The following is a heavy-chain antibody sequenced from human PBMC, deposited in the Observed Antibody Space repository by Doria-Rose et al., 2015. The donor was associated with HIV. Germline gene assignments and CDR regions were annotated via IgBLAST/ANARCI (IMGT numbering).Heavy chain of an antibody. Sequence: QVTLKESGPVLVKPTKTLTLTCTVSGVSLSSPGMGVSWIRQPPGKALEWLANIFSDDERSYNTSLKSRLTISRCTSKSQVVLTMTDMDPVDTATYYCARIKSSRWYHKYYFDFWGQGTLVIVSA. V-gene: IGHV2-26*01. CDR2: IFSDDER. J-gene: IGHJ4*02. D-gene: IGHD6-13*01. CDR1: GVSLSSPGMG. CDR3: ARIKSSRWYHKYYFDF.